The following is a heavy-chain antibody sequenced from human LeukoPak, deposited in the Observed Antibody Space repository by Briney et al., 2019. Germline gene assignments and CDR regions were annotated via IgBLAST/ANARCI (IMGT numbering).Heavy chain of an antibody. CDR2: IYYSGST. Sequence: SETLSLTCTVSGGSISSYYWSWIRQPPGKGLEWIGYIYYSGSTNYNPSLKSRVTISVDTSKNQFSLKLSSVTAADTAVYYCARQDLYYYDSSGYYAYFQHWGQGTLVTVSS. CDR1: GGSISSYY. J-gene: IGHJ1*01. D-gene: IGHD3-22*01. CDR3: ARQDLYYYDSSGYYAYFQH. V-gene: IGHV4-59*08.